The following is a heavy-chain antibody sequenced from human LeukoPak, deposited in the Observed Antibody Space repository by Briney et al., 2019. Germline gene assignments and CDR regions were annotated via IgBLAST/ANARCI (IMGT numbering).Heavy chain of an antibody. CDR1: GFTFGSYW. Sequence: SGGSLRLSCAASGFTFGSYWMSWVRQAPGKGLEWVANIKQDGSEKYYVDSVKGRFTISRDNAKNSLYLQMNSLRAEDTAVYYCASLVGLRFLEWLSPLDYWGQGTLVTVSS. V-gene: IGHV3-7*01. CDR3: ASLVGLRFLEWLSPLDY. CDR2: IKQDGSEK. D-gene: IGHD3-3*01. J-gene: IGHJ4*02.